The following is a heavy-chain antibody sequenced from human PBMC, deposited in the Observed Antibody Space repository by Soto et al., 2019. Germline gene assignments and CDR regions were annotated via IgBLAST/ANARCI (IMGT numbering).Heavy chain of an antibody. J-gene: IGHJ6*02. V-gene: IGHV3-30-3*01. CDR2: ISYDGSNK. CDR1: GFTFSSYA. CDR3: AREEWELQNSSGSYYYGMDV. D-gene: IGHD1-26*01. Sequence: PGGSLRLSCAASGFTFSSYAMHWVRQAPGKGLEWVAVISYDGSNKYYADSVKGRFTIPRDNSKNTLYLQMNSLRAEDTAVYYCAREEWELQNSSGSYYYGMDVWGQGTTVTVSS.